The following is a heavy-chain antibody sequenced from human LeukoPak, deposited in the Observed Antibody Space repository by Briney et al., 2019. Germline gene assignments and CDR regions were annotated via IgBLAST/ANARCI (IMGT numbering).Heavy chain of an antibody. Sequence: PGGSLRLSCAVSGFSFTDHWLHWVRQAPGKGLVWVSRVSGDGRSTIYADSVKDRFTISRDNARNTLYLQMNSLRVDDTAVYYCARSTGAPRIDYWGQGTLVTVSS. J-gene: IGHJ4*02. CDR3: ARSTGAPRIDY. CDR2: VSGDGRST. CDR1: GFSFTDHW. D-gene: IGHD2-2*01. V-gene: IGHV3-74*01.